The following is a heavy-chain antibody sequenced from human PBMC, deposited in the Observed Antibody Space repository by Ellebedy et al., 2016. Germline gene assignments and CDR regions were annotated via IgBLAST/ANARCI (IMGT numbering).Heavy chain of an antibody. D-gene: IGHD3-3*01. V-gene: IGHV3-23*01. Sequence: GGSLRLXCAASGFTFRSYAMSWVRQAPGKGLELVSHISGSGGRTYYADSVKGRFTISRDNSKNTLYLQMNSLRAEDTAVYYCAKDLGYDFWSGYFKSGLFDYWGQGTLVTVSS. CDR3: AKDLGYDFWSGYFKSGLFDY. J-gene: IGHJ4*02. CDR1: GFTFRSYA. CDR2: ISGSGGRT.